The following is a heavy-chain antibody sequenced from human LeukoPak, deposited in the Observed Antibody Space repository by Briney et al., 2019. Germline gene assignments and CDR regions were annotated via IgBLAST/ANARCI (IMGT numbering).Heavy chain of an antibody. J-gene: IGHJ4*02. V-gene: IGHV3-23*01. CDR2: MSGSGGST. Sequence: GGSLRLSCAASGFTFSSYGMHWVRQAPGKGLEWVSGMSGSGGSTIHADSVKGRFTISRDNSKNTLYLQMNSLRAEDTAVYYCAKRPYDFWSGYYFDYWGQGTLVTVSS. CDR1: GFTFSSYG. CDR3: AKRPYDFWSGYYFDY. D-gene: IGHD3-3*01.